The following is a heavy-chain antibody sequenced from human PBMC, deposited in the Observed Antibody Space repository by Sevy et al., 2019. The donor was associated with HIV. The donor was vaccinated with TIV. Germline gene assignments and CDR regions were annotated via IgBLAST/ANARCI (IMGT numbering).Heavy chain of an antibody. CDR1: GFTFDDYA. CDR3: AKDTRDDSSGYDNWFDP. Sequence: GGSLRLSCAASGFTFDDYAMHWVRQAPGKGLEWVSGISWNSGSIGYADSVKGRFTISRDNAKNSLYLQMNSLIAEETALYYCAKDTRDDSSGYDNWFDPWGQGTLVTVSS. V-gene: IGHV3-9*01. CDR2: ISWNSGSI. D-gene: IGHD3-22*01. J-gene: IGHJ5*02.